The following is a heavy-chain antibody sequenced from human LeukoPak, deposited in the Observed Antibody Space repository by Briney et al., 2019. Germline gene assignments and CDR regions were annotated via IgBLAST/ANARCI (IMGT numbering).Heavy chain of an antibody. CDR3: AKDRVLWFGELDQAWFDP. CDR2: LSYDEIKK. V-gene: IGHV3-30*18. D-gene: IGHD3-10*01. J-gene: IGHJ5*02. CDR1: GFTFSSYG. Sequence: GGSLRLSCAASGFTFSSYGMHWVRQAPGKGLEWVAVLSYDEIKKYYADSVKGRFTISRDNSKNTLYLQMNSLRAEDTAVYYCAKDRVLWFGELDQAWFDPWGQGTLVTVSS.